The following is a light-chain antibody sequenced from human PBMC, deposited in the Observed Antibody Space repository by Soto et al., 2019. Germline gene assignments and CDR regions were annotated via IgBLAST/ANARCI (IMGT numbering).Light chain of an antibody. CDR3: QQYSNSPQT. J-gene: IGKJ1*01. Sequence: EIVLTQSPGTLSLSRGERATLSCRASQSVSSYLAWYQQKPGQAPRLFIYDASNRATGIPARFSGSGSGTDFTLTISRLEPEDFAVYFCQQYSNSPQTLGQGTKVDIK. CDR1: QSVSSY. V-gene: IGKV3-11*01. CDR2: DAS.